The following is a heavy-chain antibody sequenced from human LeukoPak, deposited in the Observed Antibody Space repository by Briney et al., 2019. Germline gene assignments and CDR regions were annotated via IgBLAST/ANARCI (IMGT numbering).Heavy chain of an antibody. J-gene: IGHJ6*02. CDR3: ATVPAAPLGSMDV. Sequence: GASVKVSCKASGYTFTDYFMHWVRQAPGQGLEWMGWINPNSGGTHYAQKFQGRVTMTRDTSISTAYMELSRLRSDDTAVYYCATVPAAPLGSMDVWGQGTTVTVSS. CDR1: GYTFTDYF. V-gene: IGHV1-2*02. CDR2: INPNSGGT. D-gene: IGHD2-2*01.